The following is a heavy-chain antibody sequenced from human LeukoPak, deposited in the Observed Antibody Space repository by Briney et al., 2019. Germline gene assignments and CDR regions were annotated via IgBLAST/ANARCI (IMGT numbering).Heavy chain of an antibody. J-gene: IGHJ6*02. V-gene: IGHV3-21*01. CDR2: ISSSSSYI. D-gene: IGHD2-2*01. CDR3: ARDYLYQLLAYYYGMDV. Sequence: GGSLRLSCAASGFTFSSYSMNWVRQAPGKGLEWVSSISSSSSYIYYADSVKGRFTISRDNAKNSLYPQMNSLRAEDTAVYYCARDYLYQLLAYYYGMDVWGQGTTVTVSS. CDR1: GFTFSSYS.